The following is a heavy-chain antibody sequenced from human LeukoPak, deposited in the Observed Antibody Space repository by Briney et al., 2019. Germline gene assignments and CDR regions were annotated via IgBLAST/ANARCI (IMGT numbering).Heavy chain of an antibody. J-gene: IGHJ3*02. D-gene: IGHD6-19*01. V-gene: IGHV4-38-2*01. Sequence: SETLSLTCAVSGYSISSGYYWGWIRQAPGKGLEWMGSIYHSGSTYYNPSLKSRVTISVVTSKNQFSLRLTSVTAADTAVYYCARHSVAVAATGDAFDIWGQGTMVTVSS. CDR2: IYHSGST. CDR3: ARHSVAVAATGDAFDI. CDR1: GYSISSGYY.